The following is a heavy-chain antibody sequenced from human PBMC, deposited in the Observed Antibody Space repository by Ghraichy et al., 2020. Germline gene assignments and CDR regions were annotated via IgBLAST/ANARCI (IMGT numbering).Heavy chain of an antibody. CDR3: AKEREQWVGPGYYFDY. Sequence: GGSLRLSCAASGFTFSSYGMHWVRQAPGNGLEWVAVISYDGSNKYYADSVKGRFTISRDNSKNTLYLQMNSLRAQDTAVYYCAKEREQWVGPGYYFDYWGQGNLVTVS. CDR2: ISYDGSNK. J-gene: IGHJ4*02. D-gene: IGHD6-19*01. V-gene: IGHV3-30*18. CDR1: GFTFSSYG.